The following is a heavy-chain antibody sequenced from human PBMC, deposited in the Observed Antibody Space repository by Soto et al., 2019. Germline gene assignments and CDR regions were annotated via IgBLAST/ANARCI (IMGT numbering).Heavy chain of an antibody. V-gene: IGHV3-48*01. D-gene: IGHD3-16*02. CDR3: ARDRDLGELSHGDY. CDR2: ISSSSSTI. J-gene: IGHJ4*02. CDR1: GFTFSSYS. Sequence: VQLVESGGGLVQPGGSLRLSCAASGFTFSSYSMNWVRQAPGKGLEWVSYISSSSSTIYYADSVKGRFTISRDNAKNSLYLQMNSLRAEDTAVYYCARDRDLGELSHGDYWGQGTLVTVSS.